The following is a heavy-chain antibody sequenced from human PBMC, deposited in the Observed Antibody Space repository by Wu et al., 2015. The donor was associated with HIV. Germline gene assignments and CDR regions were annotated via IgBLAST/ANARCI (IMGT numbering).Heavy chain of an antibody. V-gene: IGHV1-69*15. CDR2: LIPVFATP. CDR1: GGTFSSHI. D-gene: IGHD3-22*01. Sequence: QVQLVQSGAEVKKPGSSVKVSCKASGGTFSSHIIIWVRQAPGQGLEWMGRLIPVFATPKYAQRFHGRLTISADDSTTTFYMELRSLTAEDTAMYYCARAYDSSDWGLRYWGQGTLVTVSS. J-gene: IGHJ4*02. CDR3: ARAYDSSDWGLRY.